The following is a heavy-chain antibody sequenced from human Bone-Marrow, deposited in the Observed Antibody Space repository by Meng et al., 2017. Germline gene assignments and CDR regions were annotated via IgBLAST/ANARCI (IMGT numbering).Heavy chain of an antibody. Sequence: VQLPESGPGLGKPSGTLSLTCAVSGASISSSHWWGWVRQPPGKGLEWIGEIYHDGSTNYTPSLKSRVTISVDKSKNQFSLKLSSVTAADTAVYYCARAAYDIWSGYAPWGQGSLVTVSS. V-gene: IGHV4-4*02. D-gene: IGHD3-3*01. CDR2: IYHDGST. CDR1: GASISSSHW. J-gene: IGHJ5*02. CDR3: ARAAYDIWSGYAP.